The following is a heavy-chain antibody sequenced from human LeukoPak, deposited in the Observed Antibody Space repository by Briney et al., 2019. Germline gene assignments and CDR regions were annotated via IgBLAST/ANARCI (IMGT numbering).Heavy chain of an antibody. J-gene: IGHJ5*02. Sequence: PSETLSLTCTVSGGSVSSYYWSWIRQPPGKGLEWIGYIYYSGSTNYNPSLKSRVTISVDTSKNQFSLKLSSVTAADTAVYYCATLYSSSSENWFDPWGQGTLVTVSS. CDR3: ATLYSSSSENWFDP. D-gene: IGHD6-6*01. V-gene: IGHV4-59*02. CDR1: GGSVSSYY. CDR2: IYYSGST.